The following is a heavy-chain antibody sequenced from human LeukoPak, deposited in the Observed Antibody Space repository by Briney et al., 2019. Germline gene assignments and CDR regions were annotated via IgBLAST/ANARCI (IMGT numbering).Heavy chain of an antibody. J-gene: IGHJ4*02. CDR3: ARDPGGGYRHYFDY. CDR1: GGSISSYY. Sequence: PSETLSLTCTVSGGSISSYYWSWIRQPPGKGLEWIGYIYYSGSTNYNPSLKSRVTISVDTSKNQFSLKLSSVTAADTAVYYCARDPGGGYRHYFDYWGQGTLVTVSS. V-gene: IGHV4-59*01. D-gene: IGHD5-12*01. CDR2: IYYSGST.